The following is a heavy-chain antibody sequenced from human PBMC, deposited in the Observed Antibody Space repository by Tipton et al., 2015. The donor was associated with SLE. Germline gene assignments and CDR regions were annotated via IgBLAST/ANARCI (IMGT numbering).Heavy chain of an antibody. V-gene: IGHV3-23*01. CDR1: GFTFSSYA. D-gene: IGHD6-6*01. CDR3: ARGSDYSTSSMRTWFDP. CDR2: ISGSGGST. Sequence: SLRLSCAASGFTFSSYAMHWVRQAPGKGLEWVSAISGSGGSTYYADSVKGRFTISRDNSKNTLYLQMNSLRAEDTAVYYCARGSDYSTSSMRTWFDPWGQGTLVTVSS. J-gene: IGHJ5*02.